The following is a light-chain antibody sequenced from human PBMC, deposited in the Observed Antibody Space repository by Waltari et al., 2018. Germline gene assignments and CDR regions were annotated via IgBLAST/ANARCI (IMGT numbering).Light chain of an antibody. CDR3: QQNYRTPLT. CDR2: ATS. CDR1: QSISTY. J-gene: IGKJ4*01. Sequence: DIQMTQSPSSLSASVGDRVTITCRASQSISTYLNWYQQKPGNAPKLLIYATSTLQSGAPSRFSGSGSWTDFTLTITSLQSGDFATYYCQQNYRTPLTFGGGTKVEI. V-gene: IGKV1-39*01.